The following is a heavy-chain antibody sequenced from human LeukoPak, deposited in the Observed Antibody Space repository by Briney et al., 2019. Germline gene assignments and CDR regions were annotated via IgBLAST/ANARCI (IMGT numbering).Heavy chain of an antibody. Sequence: GGALQISCKGSGCSFTSYWISWGRRMPGKGVEWMGRIDPSDSYTNYSPSFQGHVTISADKSISTAYLQWSSLKASDTAMYYCARLEEQVVVWGQGTMVTVSS. V-gene: IGHV5-10-1*01. CDR3: ARLEEQVVV. CDR2: IDPSDSYT. J-gene: IGHJ3*01. CDR1: GCSFTSYW. D-gene: IGHD6-6*01.